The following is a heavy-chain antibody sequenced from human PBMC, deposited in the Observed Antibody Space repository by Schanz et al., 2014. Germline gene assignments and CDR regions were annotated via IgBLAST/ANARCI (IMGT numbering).Heavy chain of an antibody. J-gene: IGHJ4*02. V-gene: IGHV1-18*01. CDR3: ARDRVSFVRGPLGVD. CDR2: ISAYNGHT. CDR1: GGTFSSST. Sequence: QLMQSGSEVRKPGASVKVSCKASGGTFSSSTLTWVRQAPGQGLEWMGWISAYNGHTTYAQKFQDRVTMTTDTSTGITSLELRNLKSDDTAVYYCARDRVSFVRGPLGVDWGQGTQVIVSS. D-gene: IGHD3-10*01.